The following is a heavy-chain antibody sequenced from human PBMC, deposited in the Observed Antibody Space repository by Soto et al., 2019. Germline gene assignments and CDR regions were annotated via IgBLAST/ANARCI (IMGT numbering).Heavy chain of an antibody. CDR2: IHSGGNT. V-gene: IGHV3-66*01. D-gene: IGHD3-16*01. CDR3: VMGDECSGLHY. J-gene: IGHJ4*01. Sequence: EVQLAESGGGLVQPGGSLRLSCTASGFSVSSDYMSWVRQAPGKGLEWVSSIHSGGNTYYADSVRGRFTISRDKSTNTVLLQTHSLSAGDTAVYYCVMGDECSGLHYWGHGTLVTVSS. CDR1: GFSVSSDY.